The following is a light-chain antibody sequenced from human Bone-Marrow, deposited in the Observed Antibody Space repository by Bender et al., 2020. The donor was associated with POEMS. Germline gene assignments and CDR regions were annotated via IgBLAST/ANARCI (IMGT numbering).Light chain of an antibody. V-gene: IGLV2-8*01. CDR1: NIGSKS. CDR3: SSYTNTRHVV. CDR2: EVS. Sequence: LTQPPSVSVAPGQTARLTCGGNNIGSKSVHWYQQHPGKAPKLMIYEVSKGPSGVPDRFSGSKSGDTASLTVSGLQADDEADYYCSSYTNTRHVVFGGGTKLTVL. J-gene: IGLJ2*01.